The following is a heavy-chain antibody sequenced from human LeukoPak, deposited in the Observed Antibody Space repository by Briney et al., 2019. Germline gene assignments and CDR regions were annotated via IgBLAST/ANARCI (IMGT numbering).Heavy chain of an antibody. V-gene: IGHV4-39*01. D-gene: IGHD2-21*02. CDR3: ARHADCIGDCYRN. CDR2: ISHGGRT. CDR1: GGSIRRDGVL. J-gene: IGHJ4*02. Sequence: SETLSLTCTVSGGSIRRDGVLWGWIRQPPGKGLEWIGTISHGGRTYYNPSLKSRVTISVETTKNQFSLKLSSVTATDTAVYYCARHADCIGDCYRNWGQGTLVTVYS.